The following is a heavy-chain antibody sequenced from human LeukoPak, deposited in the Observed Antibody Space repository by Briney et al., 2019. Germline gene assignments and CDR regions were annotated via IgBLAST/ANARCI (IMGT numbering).Heavy chain of an antibody. V-gene: IGHV3-33*01. CDR2: IWYDGSNK. Sequence: GGSLRLSCAASGFTFSSYGMHWVRQAPGKGLEWVAVIWYDGSNKYYADSVKGRFTISRDNSKNTLYLQMNSLRAEDTAVYYCARDYSKGGSYYYFDYWGQGTLVTVSS. J-gene: IGHJ4*02. CDR3: ARDYSKGGSYYYFDY. D-gene: IGHD1-26*01. CDR1: GFTFSSYG.